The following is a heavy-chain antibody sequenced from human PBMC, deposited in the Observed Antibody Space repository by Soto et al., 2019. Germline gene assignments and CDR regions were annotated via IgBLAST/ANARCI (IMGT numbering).Heavy chain of an antibody. CDR1: GGSFSGYY. CDR2: INHSGST. V-gene: IGHV4-34*01. Sequence: PSETLSLTCAGYGGSFSGYYWSWIRQPPGKGLEWIGEINHSGSTNYNPSLKSRVTISVDTSKNQFSLKLSSVTAADTAVYYCARGSRYCSSTSCYQFFDYWGQGTLVTVSS. J-gene: IGHJ4*02. D-gene: IGHD2-2*01. CDR3: ARGSRYCSSTSCYQFFDY.